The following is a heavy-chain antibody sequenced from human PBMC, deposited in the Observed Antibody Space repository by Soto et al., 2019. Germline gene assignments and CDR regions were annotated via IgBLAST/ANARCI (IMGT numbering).Heavy chain of an antibody. Sequence: KASETLSLTCTVSGGSISSYYWSWIRQPPGKGLEWIGYIYYSGSTNYNPSLKSRVTISVDTSKNQFSLKLSSVTAADTAVYYCARGRGYDILTGYYGTFDYWGQGTLVTVSS. J-gene: IGHJ4*02. CDR2: IYYSGST. CDR1: GGSISSYY. V-gene: IGHV4-59*01. D-gene: IGHD3-9*01. CDR3: ARGRGYDILTGYYGTFDY.